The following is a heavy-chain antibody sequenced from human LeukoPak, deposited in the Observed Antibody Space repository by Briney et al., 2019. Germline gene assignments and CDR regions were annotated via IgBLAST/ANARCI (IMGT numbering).Heavy chain of an antibody. D-gene: IGHD2-8*01. CDR3: ARSVPGVGLLEY. J-gene: IGHJ4*02. CDR2: IGPSGEDS. CDR1: GFTFSSHA. Sequence: GRSLSLSCAASGFTFSSHAMSWVRQAPGTGPECVSAIGPSGEDSLYGDSLRGRITVSRDNARNSLSLQLNSLRVEDTAVYYCARSVPGVGLLEYWGQGTLVTVSS. V-gene: IGHV3-21*01.